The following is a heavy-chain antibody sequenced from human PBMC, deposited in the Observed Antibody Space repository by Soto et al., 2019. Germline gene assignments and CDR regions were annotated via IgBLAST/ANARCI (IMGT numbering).Heavy chain of an antibody. CDR1: GGFVSSGSYY. CDR2: MSHSGGT. Sequence: QVQLQQWGAGLLKPSETLSLTCAVYGGFVSSGSYYWSWIRQPPGKGLEWIGEMSHSGGTHFNPSLMSGVTISVDTSKNQCSLKMSSVTAADTALYYCARVERGTATTVVDAFDIWGPGTMVTVSS. D-gene: IGHD1-1*01. J-gene: IGHJ3*02. CDR3: ARVERGTATTVVDAFDI. V-gene: IGHV4-34*01.